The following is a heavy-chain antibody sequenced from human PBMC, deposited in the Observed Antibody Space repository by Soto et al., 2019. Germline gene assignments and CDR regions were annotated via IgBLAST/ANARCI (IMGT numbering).Heavy chain of an antibody. CDR2: IWNDGSNK. CDR3: ARALFPDVDIYAMDV. J-gene: IGHJ6*02. D-gene: IGHD5-12*01. Sequence: VGSLRLSCAASGFTFRDHAMHWVRQAPGKGREWLAIIWNDGSNKFYAGSVQGRFTISRDNSKNTVYLQMNTLSAEDTAVYYCARALFPDVDIYAMDVWGQGTTVTVSS. CDR1: GFTFRDHA. V-gene: IGHV3-33*01.